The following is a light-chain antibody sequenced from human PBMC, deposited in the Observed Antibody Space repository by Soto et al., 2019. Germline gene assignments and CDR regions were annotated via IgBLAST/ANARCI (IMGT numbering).Light chain of an antibody. J-gene: IGLJ2*01. V-gene: IGLV2-8*01. CDR2: EVS. Sequence: QSALTQPPSASGSPGQSVTISCTGTSSDVGGYNYVSWYQQHPGKAPKLMIYEVSKRPSGVPDRFSGSKSGNTASLTVSGLQADEGPDYYCSSYAGSNNLVVFGGGTKVTVL. CDR1: SSDVGGYNY. CDR3: SSYAGSNNLVV.